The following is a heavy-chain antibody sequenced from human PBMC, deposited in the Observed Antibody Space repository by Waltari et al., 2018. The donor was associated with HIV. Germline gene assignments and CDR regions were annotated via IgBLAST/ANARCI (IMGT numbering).Heavy chain of an antibody. D-gene: IGHD3-16*01. J-gene: IGHJ4*02. CDR2: INPNSGGT. CDR3: ARVPQGRLGELSTYYFDY. Sequence: QVQLVQSGAVVKKHGASVKVSCKHSGYTFSDNYKHWMRQAPGQGPEWMGWINPNSGGTNYAQRFQDRVTLTRDTHISTVFMDLSRLASDDTAVYYCARVPQGRLGELSTYYFDYWGQGSLVIVSS. CDR1: GYTFSDNY. V-gene: IGHV1-2*02.